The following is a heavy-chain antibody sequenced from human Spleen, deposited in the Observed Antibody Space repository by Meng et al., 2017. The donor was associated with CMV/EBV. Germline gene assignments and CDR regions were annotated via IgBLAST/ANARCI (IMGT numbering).Heavy chain of an antibody. D-gene: IGHD3-22*01. CDR3: ARQAVEDYYDSSGYYT. J-gene: IGHJ4*02. V-gene: IGHV5-51*01. Sequence: SGFSFTSYWIGWVRQMPGKGLEWMGIIYPGDSDTRYSPSFQGQVTISADKSISTAYLQWSSLKASDTAMYYCARQAVEDYYDSSGYYTWGQGTLVTVSS. CDR2: IYPGDSDT. CDR1: GFSFTSYW.